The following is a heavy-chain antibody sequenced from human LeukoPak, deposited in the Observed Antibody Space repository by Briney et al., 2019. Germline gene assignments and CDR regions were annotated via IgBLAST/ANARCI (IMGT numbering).Heavy chain of an antibody. CDR3: ERRGGGIARAGYSFDF. V-gene: IGHV2-5*02. D-gene: IGHD6-13*01. J-gene: IGHJ4*02. CDR2: IYWDDDK. Sequence: SGPTLVKPTQTLTLTCTFSGFSLSTKGVGVGWIRQPPGKAPEWVALIYWDDDKRYSPSLHIRLTITKDTPNNHGLLKMTNIGSADTETYYCERRGGGIARAGYSFDFWGQGTLVPVSS. CDR1: GFSLSTKGVG.